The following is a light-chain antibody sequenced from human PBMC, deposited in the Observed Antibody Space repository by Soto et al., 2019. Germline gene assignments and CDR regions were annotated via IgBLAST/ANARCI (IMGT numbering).Light chain of an antibody. CDR3: SSYTGGSTLNV. CDR1: NSAVGSYNY. J-gene: IGLJ1*01. CDR2: ASS. V-gene: IGLV2-14*01. Sequence: QAVLTQPASVSGSPGQSITISCTGNNSAVGSYNYVSWYQHHPGIAPRLMIYASSNRPSGFSLRFSGSMSGITASLSLSGFHAEHEADYSCSSYTGGSTLNVFGSGTKVIVL.